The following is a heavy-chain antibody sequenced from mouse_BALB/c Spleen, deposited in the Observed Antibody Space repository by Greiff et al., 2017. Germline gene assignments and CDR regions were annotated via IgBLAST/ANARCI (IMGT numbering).Heavy chain of an antibody. Sequence: QVQLKESGAELVRPGTSVKISCKASGYTFTNYWLGWVKQRPGHGLEWIGDIYPGGGYTNYNEKFKGKATLTADTSSSTAYMQLSSLTSEDSAVYFCARGNGNYGDAMDYWGQGTSVTVSS. CDR1: GYTFTNYW. D-gene: IGHD2-1*01. CDR3: ARGNGNYGDAMDY. J-gene: IGHJ4*01. V-gene: IGHV1-63*02. CDR2: IYPGGGYT.